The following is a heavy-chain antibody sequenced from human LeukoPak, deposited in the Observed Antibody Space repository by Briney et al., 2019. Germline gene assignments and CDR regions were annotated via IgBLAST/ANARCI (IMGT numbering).Heavy chain of an antibody. J-gene: IGHJ6*03. Sequence: SVKVSCKASGGTFSSYAISWVRQAPGQGLEWMGRIIPSFGTANYAQKFQGRVTITTDESTSTAYMELSSLRSEDTAVYYCARGSLSAGEYYYMDVWGKGTTVTVSS. CDR2: IIPSFGTA. CDR3: ARGSLSAGEYYYMDV. D-gene: IGHD3-10*01. V-gene: IGHV1-69*05. CDR1: GGTFSSYA.